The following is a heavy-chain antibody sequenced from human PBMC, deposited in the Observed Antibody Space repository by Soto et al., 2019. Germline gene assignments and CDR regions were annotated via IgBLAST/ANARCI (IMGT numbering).Heavy chain of an antibody. CDR3: ARARCSSTSCYENWFDP. CDR1: GGSISSSSYY. J-gene: IGHJ5*02. Sequence: PSETLSLTCTVSGGSISSSSYYWGWIRQPPGKGLEWIGSIYYSGSTNYNPSLKSRVTISVDTSKNQFSLKLSSVTAADTAVYYCARARCSSTSCYENWFDPWGQGTLVTVSS. V-gene: IGHV4-39*07. D-gene: IGHD2-2*01. CDR2: IYYSGST.